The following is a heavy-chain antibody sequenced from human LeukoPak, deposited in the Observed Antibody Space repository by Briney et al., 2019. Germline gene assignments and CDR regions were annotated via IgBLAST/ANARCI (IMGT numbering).Heavy chain of an antibody. CDR3: AEGYSGYDPHWGYYYYYMDI. V-gene: IGHV3-23*01. J-gene: IGHJ6*03. D-gene: IGHD5-12*01. CDR2: ISGSVCST. Sequence: GGSLRLSCAASGFTFSGYAMSWVRQAPGKGLDWVSAISGSVCSTSYADSLKGRFAMSRDNSTNTHYLQLISLRTEDTAVYFCAEGYSGYDPHWGYYYYYMDIWGKGTTVTVSS. CDR1: GFTFSGYA.